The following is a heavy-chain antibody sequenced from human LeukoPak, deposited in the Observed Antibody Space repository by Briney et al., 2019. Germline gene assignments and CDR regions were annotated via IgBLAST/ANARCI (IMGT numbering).Heavy chain of an antibody. CDR3: ARDSTPYPYPAMVHMAY. J-gene: IGHJ4*02. CDR2: IIPILGIA. Sequence: ASVKVSCKASGGTFSSYAISWVRQAPGQGLEWMGRIIPILGIANYAQKFQGRVTITADKPTSTAYMELSSLRSEDTAVYYCARDSTPYPYPAMVHMAYWGQGTLVTVSS. V-gene: IGHV1-69*04. D-gene: IGHD5-18*01. CDR1: GGTFSSYA.